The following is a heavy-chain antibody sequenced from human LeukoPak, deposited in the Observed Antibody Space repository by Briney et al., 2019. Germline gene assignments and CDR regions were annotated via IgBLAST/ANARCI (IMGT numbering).Heavy chain of an antibody. CDR2: ISYDGSNK. D-gene: IGHD6-19*01. V-gene: IGHV3-30-3*01. CDR1: GFTFSSYA. Sequence: PGGSLRLSCAASGFTFSSYAMHWVRQAPGKGLEWVAVISYDGSNKYYADSVKGRFTISRDNSKNTLYLQMNSLRAEDTAVYYCARELDGKGYWGQGTLVTVSS. J-gene: IGHJ4*02. CDR3: ARELDGKGY.